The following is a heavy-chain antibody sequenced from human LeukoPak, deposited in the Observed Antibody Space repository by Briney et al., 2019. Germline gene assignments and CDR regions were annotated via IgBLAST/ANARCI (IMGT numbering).Heavy chain of an antibody. CDR3: ARVSPAAHRYYYYMDV. D-gene: IGHD2-2*01. CDR1: GGSISSYY. V-gene: IGHV4-4*07. J-gene: IGHJ6*03. Sequence: PSETLSLTCTVSGGSISSYYWSCIRQPAGKGLEWSGRIYTSGSTNYNPSLKSRVTMSVDTSKNQFSLKLSSVTAADTAVYYCARVSPAAHRYYYYMDVWGKGTTVTVSS. CDR2: IYTSGST.